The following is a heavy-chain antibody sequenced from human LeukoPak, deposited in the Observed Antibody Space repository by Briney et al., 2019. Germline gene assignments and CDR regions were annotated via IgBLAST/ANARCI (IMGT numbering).Heavy chain of an antibody. CDR1: GDSISSYY. CDR3: AGVSRITIFGVVADAFDI. V-gene: IGHV4-59*01. D-gene: IGHD3-3*01. Sequence: PSETLSLTCTVSGDSISSYYWSWIRQPPGKGLEWIGYIYYSGSTNYNPSLKSRVTISVDTSKNQFSLKLSSVTAADTAVYYCAGVSRITIFGVVADAFDIWGQGTMVTVSS. J-gene: IGHJ3*02. CDR2: IYYSGST.